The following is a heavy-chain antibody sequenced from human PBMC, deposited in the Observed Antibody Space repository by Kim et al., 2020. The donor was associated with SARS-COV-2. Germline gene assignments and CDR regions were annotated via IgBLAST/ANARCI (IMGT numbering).Heavy chain of an antibody. Sequence: GGSLRLSCAASGFTFDDYAMHWVRQAPGKGLEWVSGISWNSGSIGYADSVKGRFTISRDNAKNSLYLQMNSLRAEDTALYYCAGGVGWFDPWGQGTLVTVSS. CDR2: ISWNSGSI. D-gene: IGHD3-3*01. V-gene: IGHV3-9*01. J-gene: IGHJ5*02. CDR1: GFTFDDYA. CDR3: AGGVGWFDP.